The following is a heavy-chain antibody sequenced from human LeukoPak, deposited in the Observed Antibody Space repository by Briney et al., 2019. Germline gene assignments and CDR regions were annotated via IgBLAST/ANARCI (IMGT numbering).Heavy chain of an antibody. V-gene: IGHV4-34*01. CDR3: ARVFYDSSGVDY. D-gene: IGHD3-22*01. J-gene: IGHJ4*02. CDR2: INHSGST. CDR1: GGSFSGYY. Sequence: PSETLSLTCAVYGGSFSGYYWSWIRQPPGKGLEWIGEINHSGSTNYNPSLKSRVTISVDKSKNQFSLKLSSVTAADTAVYYCARVFYDSSGVDYWGQGPLVTVSS.